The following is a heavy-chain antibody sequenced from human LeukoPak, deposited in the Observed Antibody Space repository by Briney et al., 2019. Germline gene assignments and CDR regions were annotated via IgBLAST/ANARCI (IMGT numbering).Heavy chain of an antibody. CDR3: AKDLSGTPYLDY. CDR1: EFTFSTYA. V-gene: IGHV3-23*01. D-gene: IGHD1-20*01. J-gene: IGHJ4*02. Sequence: GGLRLSCATSEFTFSTYAMSWVRQAPGKGLGWVSGISGSGIHTYYAESVRGRFTISRDNSKKTLYLQMNSLRAEDTAVYYCAKDLSGTPYLDYWGQGTLVTVSS. CDR2: ISGSGIHT.